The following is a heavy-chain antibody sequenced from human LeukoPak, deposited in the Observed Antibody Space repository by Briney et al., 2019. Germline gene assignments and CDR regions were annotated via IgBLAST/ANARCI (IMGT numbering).Heavy chain of an antibody. V-gene: IGHV3-15*07. CDR3: STLTSRGLSDS. CDR2: IKSKADGETI. CDR1: GFTFTNAW. Sequence: TGGSLRLSCAASGFTFTNAWMNWVRQAPGKGLEWVGRIKSKADGETIDYAAPVKGRFTFSRDDSKNMLYLQMDSLKSEDTAVYHYSTLTSRGLSDSWGQGTLVTVSS. D-gene: IGHD1-20*01. J-gene: IGHJ4*02.